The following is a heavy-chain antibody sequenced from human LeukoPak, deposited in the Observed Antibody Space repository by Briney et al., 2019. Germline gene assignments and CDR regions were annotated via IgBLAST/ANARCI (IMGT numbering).Heavy chain of an antibody. Sequence: GGSLRLSCAASGFTFSTYAKSWVRQAPGKGLEWVSAISSSGGSTYYADSVKGRFTISRDKSKNTLYLQMNSLRVEDTALYYCARVIGGNYGGDYWGQGTLVTVSS. J-gene: IGHJ4*02. CDR1: GFTFSTYA. V-gene: IGHV3-23*01. CDR2: ISSSGGST. CDR3: ARVIGGNYGGDY. D-gene: IGHD4-23*01.